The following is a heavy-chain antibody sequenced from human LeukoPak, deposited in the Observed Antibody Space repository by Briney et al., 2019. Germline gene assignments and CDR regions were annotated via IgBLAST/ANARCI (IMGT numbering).Heavy chain of an antibody. J-gene: IGHJ4*02. CDR1: GFTLSSNY. CDR2: IYSGGST. Sequence: GGSLRLSCAASGFTLSSNYMSWVRQAPGKGLEWVSVIYSGGSTYYSDPVKCRFTISRHNSKNTLYLQMNSQRAEYTAVYYCARGSSSSDLDDWGQGTLVTVSS. V-gene: IGHV3-53*04. CDR3: ARGSSSSDLDD. D-gene: IGHD6-6*01.